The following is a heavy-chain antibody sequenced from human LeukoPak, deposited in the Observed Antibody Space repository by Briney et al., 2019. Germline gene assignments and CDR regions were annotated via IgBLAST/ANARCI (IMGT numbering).Heavy chain of an antibody. CDR1: GGSISSSSYY. CDR3: ARFLEYSSSPADY. V-gene: IGHV4-39*01. J-gene: IGHJ4*02. Sequence: TPETLSLTCTVSGGSISSSSYYWGWIRQPPGKGLEWIGSIYYSGSTYYNPSLKSRVTISVDTSKNQFSLKLSSVTAADTAVYYCARFLEYSSSPADYWGQGTLVTVSS. D-gene: IGHD6-6*01. CDR2: IYYSGST.